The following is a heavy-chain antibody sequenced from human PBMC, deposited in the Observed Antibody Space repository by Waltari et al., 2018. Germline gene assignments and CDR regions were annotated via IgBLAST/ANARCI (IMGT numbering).Heavy chain of an antibody. V-gene: IGHV4-59*01. J-gene: IGHJ4*02. CDR1: GGSISSYY. CDR3: ARADYYESSGPFDY. D-gene: IGHD3-22*01. Sequence: QVQLQESGPGLVKPSETLSLTCTVSGGSISSYYWSWIRQPPGKGLEWIGYIYYSGSTNYTPSLKSRVTISVDTSKNQFSLKLSSVTAADTAVYYCARADYYESSGPFDYWGQGTLVTVSS. CDR2: IYYSGST.